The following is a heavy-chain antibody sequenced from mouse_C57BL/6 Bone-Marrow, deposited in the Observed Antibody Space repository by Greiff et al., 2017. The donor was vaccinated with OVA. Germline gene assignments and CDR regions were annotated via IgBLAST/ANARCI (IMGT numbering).Heavy chain of an antibody. CDR1: GYSITSGYY. J-gene: IGHJ3*01. Sequence: ESGPGLVKPSQSLSLTCSVTGYSITSGYYWNWIRQFPGNKLEWMGYISYDGSNNYNPSLKNRISITRDTSKNQFFLKLNSVTTEDTATYYCARELRRFAYWGQGTLVTVSA. D-gene: IGHD2-4*01. V-gene: IGHV3-6*01. CDR3: ARELRRFAY. CDR2: ISYDGSN.